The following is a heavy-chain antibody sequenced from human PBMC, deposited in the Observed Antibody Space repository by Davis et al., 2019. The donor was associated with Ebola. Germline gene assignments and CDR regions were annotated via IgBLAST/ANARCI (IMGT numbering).Heavy chain of an antibody. CDR3: ARAPTTAISQRGDFDL. J-gene: IGHJ2*01. D-gene: IGHD4-17*01. CDR1: GSTFSSHW. Sequence: PGGSLRLSCAASGSTFSSHWMHCVRQAPGKGLVWISRINSEGSSTDYAVSVKGRFPISRDNAKNTLYRHMASLGADDTAVYYCARAPTTAISQRGDFDLWGRGTLVVVSS. CDR2: INSEGSST. V-gene: IGHV3-74*01.